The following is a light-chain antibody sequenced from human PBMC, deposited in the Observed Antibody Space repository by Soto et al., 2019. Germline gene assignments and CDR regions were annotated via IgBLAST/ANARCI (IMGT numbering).Light chain of an antibody. V-gene: IGKV3D-15*01. J-gene: IGKJ4*01. Sequence: EIVMTQSPATLSVSPGERVTLSCRASQSVSSNLAWYQQKPGQAPRLLIYGASTRATGIPARFSGSGSGTEFTLTISSLQSEDFAVYYCQQYNNWLPLTFGGGTKVDNK. CDR1: QSVSSN. CDR3: QQYNNWLPLT. CDR2: GAS.